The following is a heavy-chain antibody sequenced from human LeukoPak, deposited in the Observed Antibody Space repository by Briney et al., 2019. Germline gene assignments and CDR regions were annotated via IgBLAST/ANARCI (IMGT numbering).Heavy chain of an antibody. J-gene: IGHJ4*02. V-gene: IGHV4-59*08. CDR1: GGSISSYY. CDR3: ARAGPADFDFWSGYQFDY. Sequence: PSETLSLTCTVSGGSISSYYWSWIRQPPGKGLEWIGYIYYSGSTNYNPSLKSRVTISVDTSKNQFSLKLSSVTAADTAVYYCARAGPADFDFWSGYQFDYWGQGTLVTVSS. CDR2: IYYSGST. D-gene: IGHD3-3*01.